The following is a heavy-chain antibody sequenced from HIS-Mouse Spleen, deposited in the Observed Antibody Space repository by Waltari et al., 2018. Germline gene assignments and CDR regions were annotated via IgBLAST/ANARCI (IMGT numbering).Heavy chain of an antibody. CDR1: GGSISSYY. J-gene: IGHJ3*02. Sequence: QVQLQESGPGLVKPSETLSLTCTVSGGSISSYYWSWIRQPPGKGLEWIGYIYYSGSTNDSPSLKSRVTISVDTSKNQFSLKLSSVTAADTAVYYCAAPGYSSSWYAFDIWGQGTMVTVSS. CDR3: AAPGYSSSWYAFDI. D-gene: IGHD6-13*01. V-gene: IGHV4-59*08. CDR2: IYYSGST.